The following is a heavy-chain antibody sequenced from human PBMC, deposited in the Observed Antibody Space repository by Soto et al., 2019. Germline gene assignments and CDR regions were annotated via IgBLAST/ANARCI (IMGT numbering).Heavy chain of an antibody. Sequence: GGSLRLSCAASGFTVSSKYMSWVRQAPGKGLEWVSVIYSGDSTNYGDSVKGRFTISRDNSKNMLFLQMNSLRAEDTAVYYCARFLENHYFDSWGQGTLVTVSS. CDR3: ARFLENHYFDS. V-gene: IGHV3-66*01. J-gene: IGHJ4*02. D-gene: IGHD3-3*01. CDR1: GFTVSSKY. CDR2: IYSGDST.